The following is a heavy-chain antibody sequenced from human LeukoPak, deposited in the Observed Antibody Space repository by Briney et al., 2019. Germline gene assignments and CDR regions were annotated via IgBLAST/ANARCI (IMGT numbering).Heavy chain of an antibody. J-gene: IGHJ3*02. CDR2: ISSSGSTI. CDR1: GFTFSSYE. V-gene: IGHV3-48*03. Sequence: PGGSLRLSCAASGFTFSSYEMNWVRQAPGKGLEWVSYISSSGSTIYYADSVKGRFTISRDNAKNSLYLQMNSLRAEDTAVYYCARERYSSGWHFFYHDAFDIWGQGTMVTVSS. CDR3: ARERYSSGWHFFYHDAFDI. D-gene: IGHD6-19*01.